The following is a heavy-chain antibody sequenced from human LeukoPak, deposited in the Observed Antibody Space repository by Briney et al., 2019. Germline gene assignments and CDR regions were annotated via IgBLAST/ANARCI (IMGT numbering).Heavy chain of an antibody. CDR2: INPNSGNT. V-gene: IGHV1-8*02. D-gene: IGHD6-19*01. J-gene: IGHJ4*02. CDR1: GYTFTGYY. CDR3: ARAPSGWYQD. Sequence: ASVKVSCKASGYTFTGYYMHWVRQAPGQGLEWMGWINPNSGNTGYAQKFQGRVTMTRNTSISTAYMELSSLRSEDTAVYYCARAPSGWYQDWGQGTLVTVSS.